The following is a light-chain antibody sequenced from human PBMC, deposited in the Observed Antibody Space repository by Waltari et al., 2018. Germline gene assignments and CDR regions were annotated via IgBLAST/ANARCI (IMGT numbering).Light chain of an antibody. CDR2: HAS. Sequence: EIVLTQSPGTLSLSPGERATLSCRASQSVRDNNLAWYQQKPGQAPRLLVFHASTTSSGIPDRFRGSGSGTDFTLTISRLEPEDFAVYYCQQYGDSMYTFGQGTKLEIK. V-gene: IGKV3-20*01. J-gene: IGKJ2*01. CDR3: QQYGDSMYT. CDR1: QSVRDNN.